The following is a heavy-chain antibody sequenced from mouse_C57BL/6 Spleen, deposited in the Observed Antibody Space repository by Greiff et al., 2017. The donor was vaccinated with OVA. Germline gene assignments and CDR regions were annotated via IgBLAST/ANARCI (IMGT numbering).Heavy chain of an antibody. D-gene: IGHD2-1*01. Sequence: VQLQQSGPELVKPGASVKISCKASGYAFSSSWMNWVKQRPGKGLEWIGRIYPGDGDTNYNGKFKGKATLTADKSSSTAYMQLSSLTSEDSAVYFCARGVYYGNYGWYFDVWGTGTTVTVSS. CDR3: ARGVYYGNYGWYFDV. J-gene: IGHJ1*03. V-gene: IGHV1-82*01. CDR1: GYAFSSSW. CDR2: IYPGDGDT.